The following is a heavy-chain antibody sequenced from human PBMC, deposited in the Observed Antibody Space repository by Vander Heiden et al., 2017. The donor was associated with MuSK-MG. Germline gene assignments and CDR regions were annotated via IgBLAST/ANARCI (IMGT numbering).Heavy chain of an antibody. V-gene: IGHV1-2*07. CDR3: ARRIAVAGVDAFDF. J-gene: IGHJ3*01. Sequence: QLQLVQSGAEAKKPGASVKVSCTASGYTFPDYYMHWVRQAPGHGLEWMGWISPTRGDTNYAHKVQGRVTMTRDTSISTAYMDLTSLTSDDTAVFYCARRIAVAGVDAFDFWGQGTVVTVSS. CDR1: GYTFPDYY. D-gene: IGHD6-19*01. CDR2: ISPTRGDT.